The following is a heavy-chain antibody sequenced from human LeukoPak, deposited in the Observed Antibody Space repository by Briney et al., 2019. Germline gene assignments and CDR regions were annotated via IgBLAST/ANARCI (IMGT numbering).Heavy chain of an antibody. Sequence: ASVKVSCKAFGYTFTNYGITWLRQAPGQGLEWMGWVSPSSGHTNYTQNLQDRVTMTTDTPTSTAYMELRSLRSDDTAVYYCARVGRIMITFGGVIASRLGAFDIWGQGTMVTVSS. V-gene: IGHV1-18*01. J-gene: IGHJ3*02. D-gene: IGHD3-16*02. CDR1: GYTFTNYG. CDR2: VSPSSGHT. CDR3: ARVGRIMITFGGVIASRLGAFDI.